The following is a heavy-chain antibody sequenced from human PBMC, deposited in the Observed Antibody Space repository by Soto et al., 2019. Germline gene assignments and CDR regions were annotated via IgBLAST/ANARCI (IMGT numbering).Heavy chain of an antibody. Sequence: EVQLVESGGGLIQPGGSLRPSCAASGFGVISNYMSWVRQAPGKGLGWVSVFYTDGSRYYADSVKGRCTMSRDTSKNTLNLQMNSLRAEDTAVYYCTREDYYGSNMHGMDVWGQGTTVTVSS. CDR3: TREDYYGSNMHGMDV. CDR1: GFGVISNY. V-gene: IGHV3-53*01. J-gene: IGHJ6*02. CDR2: FYTDGSR. D-gene: IGHD3-22*01.